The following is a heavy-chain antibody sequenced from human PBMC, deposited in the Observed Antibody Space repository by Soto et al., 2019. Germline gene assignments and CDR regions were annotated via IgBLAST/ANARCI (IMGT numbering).Heavy chain of an antibody. D-gene: IGHD5-12*01. CDR2: IYPSGGNT. V-gene: IGHV1-46*01. CDR3: AKEVAE. J-gene: IGHJ1*01. CDR1: GYNFIYND. Sequence: QVQLVQSGAEVKNPGALVKISCTASGYNFIYNDIYWVRQAPGQGLEYMGLIYPSGGNTKYAQKYQYRVIMTRETSTNPVYLELTTMRFDPTALYYCAKEVAEWSQGNLVNVS.